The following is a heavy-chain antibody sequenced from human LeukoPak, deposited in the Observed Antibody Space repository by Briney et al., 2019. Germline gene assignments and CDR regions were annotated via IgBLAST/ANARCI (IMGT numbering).Heavy chain of an antibody. J-gene: IGHJ6*03. Sequence: SETLSLTCAVSGYSISSGYYWGWIRQPPGKGLEWIGSIYHSGSTYYNPSLKSRVTISVDTSKNQFSLKLSSVTAADTAVYYCARGPLYSYGYYYYYYMDVWGKGTTVTVSS. CDR3: ARGPLYSYGYYYYYYMDV. CDR2: IYHSGST. D-gene: IGHD5-18*01. V-gene: IGHV4-38-2*01. CDR1: GYSISSGYY.